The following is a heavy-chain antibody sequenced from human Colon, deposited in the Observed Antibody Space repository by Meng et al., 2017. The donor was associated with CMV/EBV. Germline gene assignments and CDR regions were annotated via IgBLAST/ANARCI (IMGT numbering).Heavy chain of an antibody. V-gene: IGHV3-48*04. CDR1: GFTFSSYS. CDR2: ISSSGGTK. J-gene: IGHJ4*02. D-gene: IGHD5-24*01. CDR3: AKGQMKHDY. Sequence: GESLKISCAASGFTFSSYSMNWVRQAPGKGLEWVSSISSSGGTKYYADSVKGRFTISRDNAKNSLYLQMNSLRAEDTAVYYCAKGQMKHDYWGQGTLVTVSS.